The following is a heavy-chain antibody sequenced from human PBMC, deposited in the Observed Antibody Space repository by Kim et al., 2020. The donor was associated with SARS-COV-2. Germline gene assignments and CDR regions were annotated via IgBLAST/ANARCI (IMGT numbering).Heavy chain of an antibody. Sequence: SETLSLTCTVSGGSISSSSSYWGWIRQPPGKGLEWIGSIYYSGSTYYNPSLKSRVAISVDTSKNQFSLELSSVTAADTGVYDCARTVGQDTFDIWGQGTMVTVSS. J-gene: IGHJ3*02. CDR2: IYYSGST. D-gene: IGHD4-17*01. V-gene: IGHV4-39*01. CDR3: ARTVGQDTFDI. CDR1: GGSISSSSSY.